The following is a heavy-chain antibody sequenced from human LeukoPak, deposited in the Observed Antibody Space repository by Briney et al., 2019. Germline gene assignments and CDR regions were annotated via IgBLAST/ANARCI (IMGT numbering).Heavy chain of an antibody. V-gene: IGHV1-8*01. D-gene: IGHD1-26*01. J-gene: IGHJ6*03. CDR3: ARGLSSGSYYYYYMDV. CDR2: MNPNSGNT. CDR1: GYTFTSYD. Sequence: WASVKVSCKASGYTFTSYDINWVRQATGQGLEWMGWMNPNSGNTGYAQKFQGRVTMTRNTSISTAYMELSSLRSEDTAVYYCARGLSSGSYYYYYMDVWGKGTTVTVSS.